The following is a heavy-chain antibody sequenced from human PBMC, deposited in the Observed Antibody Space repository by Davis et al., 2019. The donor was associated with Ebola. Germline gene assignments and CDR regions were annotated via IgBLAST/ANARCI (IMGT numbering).Heavy chain of an antibody. CDR2: IGGSDGRT. CDR1: GFSFSNYA. J-gene: IGHJ4*01. D-gene: IGHD6-13*01. Sequence: GESLKISCGAFGFSFSNYAMNWVRQAPGKGLEWVSAIGGSDGRTYYADSAKGRFIISRDNSKNMLYLQMNSLTSDDTAVYYCAKGGNSWSRFDYWGRGTLVTVSA. CDR3: AKGGNSWSRFDY. V-gene: IGHV3-23*01.